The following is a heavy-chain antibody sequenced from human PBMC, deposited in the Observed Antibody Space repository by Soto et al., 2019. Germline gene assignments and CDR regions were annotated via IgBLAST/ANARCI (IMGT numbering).Heavy chain of an antibody. CDR2: ISYSGRT. D-gene: IGHD4-4*01. V-gene: IGHV4-31*03. J-gene: IGHJ6*04. Sequence: SQTLSRPCTLSAGSLSSGGSYWHWIRQHPGQGREWIGYISYSGRTFYNPSLNSRVNISVDTSNKQFSLKLSSVTAADTAVYYCAREEGSVPTGGYYYYFGVAVWGEGTTVTAPQ. CDR3: AREEGSVPTGGYYYYFGVAV. CDR1: AGSLSSGGSY.